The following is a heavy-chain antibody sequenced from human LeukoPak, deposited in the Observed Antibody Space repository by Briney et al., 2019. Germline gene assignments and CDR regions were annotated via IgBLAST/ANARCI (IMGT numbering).Heavy chain of an antibody. CDR2: IKSDGST. V-gene: IGHV3-74*01. J-gene: IGHJ1*01. CDR3: ARAPSEIGGYYPEYFRH. Sequence: GGSLRLSCAASGFTFSSYWMHWVRQAPGKGLVWVSRIKSDGSTKYSDSVKGRFTHSRGNAKNTLSLQMNSLRAEDTGVYYCARAPSEIGGYYPEYFRHWGQGTLVTVSS. CDR1: GFTFSSYW. D-gene: IGHD3-22*01.